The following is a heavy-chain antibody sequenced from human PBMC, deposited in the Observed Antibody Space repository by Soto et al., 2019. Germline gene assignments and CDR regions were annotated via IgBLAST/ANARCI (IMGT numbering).Heavy chain of an antibody. J-gene: IGHJ6*02. Sequence: SETLSLTCTVSGGSISSGGYYWSWIRQHPGKGLEWIGYIYYSGSTYYNPSLKSRVTISVDTSKNQFSLKLSSVTAADTAVYYCARGAYYYDSSGYYHPVDYGMDVWGQGTTVTVSS. V-gene: IGHV4-31*03. CDR2: IYYSGST. CDR1: GGSISSGGYY. D-gene: IGHD3-22*01. CDR3: ARGAYYYDSSGYYHPVDYGMDV.